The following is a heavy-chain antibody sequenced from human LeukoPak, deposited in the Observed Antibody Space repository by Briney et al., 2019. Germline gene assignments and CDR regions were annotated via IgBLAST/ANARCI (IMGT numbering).Heavy chain of an antibody. CDR1: GYTFTGYY. J-gene: IGHJ4*02. CDR2: INPNSGGT. Sequence: ASVKVSCKASGYTFTGYYMHWVRQAPGQGLEWMGWINPNSGGTNYAQKFQGRVTMTRDTSISTAYMELSRLRSDDTAVYYCARERSGSWPLDYGGREPRATVSS. CDR3: ARERSGSWPLDY. D-gene: IGHD6-13*01. V-gene: IGHV1-2*02.